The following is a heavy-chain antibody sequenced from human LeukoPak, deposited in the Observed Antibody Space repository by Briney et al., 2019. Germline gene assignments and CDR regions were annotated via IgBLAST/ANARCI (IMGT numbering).Heavy chain of an antibody. Sequence: GGSLRLSCVVSGLTLSDYGIHWVRQAPGKGLEWVAFIRYDGSNKYYTDSVKGRFTISRDNSKNTLYPQMNSLRAEDTAVYYCAKGRGWEASYYYYHMDVWGKGTTVTISS. CDR1: GLTLSDYG. J-gene: IGHJ6*03. D-gene: IGHD1-26*01. CDR3: AKGRGWEASYYYYHMDV. CDR2: IRYDGSNK. V-gene: IGHV3-30*02.